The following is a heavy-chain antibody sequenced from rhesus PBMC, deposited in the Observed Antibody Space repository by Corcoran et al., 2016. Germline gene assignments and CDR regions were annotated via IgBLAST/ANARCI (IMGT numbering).Heavy chain of an antibody. CDR1: GFTFGSYA. Sequence: QVQLVQSGAEVKKPGASVKVSCKASGFTFGSYAISWGRQAPGQGLECMGVTIPFVGITSYPEKFPDRVPIPAEPPPTTASMELRSLRSENTAVCYCARGHYADWYFDLWGPGPPITISS. D-gene: IGHD2-39*01. J-gene: IGHJ2*01. V-gene: IGHV1-198*02. CDR2: TIPFVGIT. CDR3: ARGHYADWYFDL.